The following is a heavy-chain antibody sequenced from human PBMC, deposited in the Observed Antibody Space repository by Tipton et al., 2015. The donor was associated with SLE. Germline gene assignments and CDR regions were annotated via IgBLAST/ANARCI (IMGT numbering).Heavy chain of an antibody. Sequence: TLSLTCAVSDGSFNGYFWTWIRQPPGKGLEWIAEIIHSGVTDYNPPLRSRVTISVDMSKSQVSLKLSSVTAADTAVYYCARVAPAEVFDSWGQGTLVTVSS. CDR2: IIHSGVT. CDR1: DGSFNGYF. J-gene: IGHJ4*02. V-gene: IGHV4-34*12. D-gene: IGHD2-2*01. CDR3: ARVAPAEVFDS.